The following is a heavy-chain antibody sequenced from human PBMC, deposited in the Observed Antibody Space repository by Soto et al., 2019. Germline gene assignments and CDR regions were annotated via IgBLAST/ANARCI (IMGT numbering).Heavy chain of an antibody. CDR2: ISYSGST. CDR1: GGSISSGNYY. V-gene: IGHV4-30-4*01. Sequence: QVQLQESGPGLVKPSQTLSLTCTVSGGSISSGNYYWSWIRQPPGKGLEWIGFISYSGSTYYSTSLKSRVTISVDTSKRQFSLNLSFVTAADTAVYYCATMGTPATGLYFFAHWGQGSLVTVSS. CDR3: ATMGTPATGLYFFAH. J-gene: IGHJ4*02. D-gene: IGHD2-15*01.